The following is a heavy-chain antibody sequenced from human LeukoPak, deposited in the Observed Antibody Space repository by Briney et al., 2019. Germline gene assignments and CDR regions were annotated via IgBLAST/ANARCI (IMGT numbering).Heavy chain of an antibody. V-gene: IGHV4-39*01. CDR3: ARPRAGFGELSYYYYTDV. D-gene: IGHD3-10*01. CDR1: GGSISSSSYY. J-gene: IGHJ6*03. CDR2: IYYSGST. Sequence: SETLSLTCTVSGGSISSSSYYWGWIRQPPGKGLEWIGSIYYSGSTYYNPSLKSRVTISVDTSKNQFSLKLSSVTAADTAVYYCARPRAGFGELSYYYYTDVWGKGTTVTVSS.